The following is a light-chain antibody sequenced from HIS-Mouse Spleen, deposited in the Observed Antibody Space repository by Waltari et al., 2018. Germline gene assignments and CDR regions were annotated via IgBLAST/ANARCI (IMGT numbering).Light chain of an antibody. J-gene: IGLJ3*02. CDR3: AAWDDSLSGPV. Sequence: QSVLTQPPSASGTPGQRVTISCSGSSSNIGSNYVYWYQQLPGTAPKLRIYRNNLWPAGVPDRFSGAKSGTSASLAISGLRSEDEADYYCAAWDDSLSGPVFGGGTKLTVL. CDR2: RNN. CDR1: SSNIGSNY. V-gene: IGLV1-47*01.